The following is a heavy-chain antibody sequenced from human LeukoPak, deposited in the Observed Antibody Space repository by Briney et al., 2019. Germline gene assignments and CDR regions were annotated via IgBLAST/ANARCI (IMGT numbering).Heavy chain of an antibody. D-gene: IGHD3-22*01. CDR2: INPTGGST. J-gene: IGHJ1*01. CDR3: ARVPLHDDSGHYYPH. V-gene: IGHV1-46*01. CDR1: GYTFPSYF. Sequence: GASVKVSCKASGYTFPSYFMHWVRQAPGQGLEWMGIINPTGGSTTYAQKFQGRVTMTRDTSTSTVYMELSSLRSDDTAVYYCARVPLHDDSGHYYPHWGQGTLVTVSS.